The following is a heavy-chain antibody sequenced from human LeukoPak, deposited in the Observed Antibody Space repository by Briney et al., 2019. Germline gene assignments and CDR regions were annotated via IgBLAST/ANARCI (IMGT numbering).Heavy chain of an antibody. CDR1: GGSISSSGYY. CDR3: AVLRGYVDY. CDR2: IYYSGST. V-gene: IGHV4-39*01. Sequence: SETLSLTCTVSGGSISSSGYYWGWIRQPPGKGLEWIGSIYYSGSTYYNPSLKSRVTISVDTSKSQLSLKLTSVTAADTAVYYCAVLRGYVDYWGQGTLVTVSS. D-gene: IGHD3-22*01. J-gene: IGHJ4*02.